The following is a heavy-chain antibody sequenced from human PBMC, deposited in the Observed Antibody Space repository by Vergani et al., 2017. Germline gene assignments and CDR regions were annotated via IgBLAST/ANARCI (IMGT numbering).Heavy chain of an antibody. V-gene: IGHV5-51*01. Sequence: EVQLVQSGAEVKKPGESLKISCKGSGYSFTSYWIGWVRQMPGKGLEWMGIIYPGDSDTRYSPSFQGQVTISADKSISTAYRQWSSLKPSDTAMYYCARGPRARYCSSTSCYFEDYWGQGTLVTVSS. CDR2: IYPGDSDT. CDR1: GYSFTSYW. CDR3: ARGPRARYCSSTSCYFEDY. J-gene: IGHJ4*02. D-gene: IGHD2-2*01.